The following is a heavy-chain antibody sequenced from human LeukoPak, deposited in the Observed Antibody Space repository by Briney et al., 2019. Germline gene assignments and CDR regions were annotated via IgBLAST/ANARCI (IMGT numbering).Heavy chain of an antibody. D-gene: IGHD3-22*01. J-gene: IGHJ5*02. CDR3: ATDFYDST. Sequence: GGSLRLSCAASGFTFSNAWMNWVRQAPGKGLEWVGRIRGNSDGGTIDYAAPVKGRFTLSRDDSKTTLYLQMNSLQTEDTAVYYCATDFYDSTWGQGTLVTVSS. V-gene: IGHV3-15*07. CDR1: GFTFSNAW. CDR2: IRGNSDGGTI.